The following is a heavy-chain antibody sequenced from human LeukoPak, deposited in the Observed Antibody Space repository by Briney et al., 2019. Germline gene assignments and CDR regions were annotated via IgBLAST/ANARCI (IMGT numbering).Heavy chain of an antibody. Sequence: PWEPLNLNCAGYDGSFSGYYWSGIRQAPGKGQERIGEINHSGNTNYNPSLKSRVTISVDTSKNQFSLKLSSVTAADTAVYYCVTEPGYCTGGRCYGGWFDPWGQGTLVTVSS. CDR2: INHSGNT. CDR3: VTEPGYCTGGRCYGGWFDP. CDR1: DGSFSGYY. V-gene: IGHV4-34*01. J-gene: IGHJ5*02. D-gene: IGHD2-15*01.